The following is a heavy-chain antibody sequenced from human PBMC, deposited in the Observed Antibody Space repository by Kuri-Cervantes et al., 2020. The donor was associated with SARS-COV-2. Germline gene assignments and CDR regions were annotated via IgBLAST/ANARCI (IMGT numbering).Heavy chain of an antibody. J-gene: IGHJ6*03. CDR3: AGFYYYDSSGFVANYYYMDV. CDR2: INHSGST. Sequence: GSLRLSCAVFGGSFSGYYWSWIRQSPGKGLEWIGKINHSGSTNYNPSLKSRLTISVDTSKNQFSLKLSSVTAADTAVYYCAGFYYYDSSGFVANYYYMDVWGKGTTVTVSS. D-gene: IGHD3-22*01. V-gene: IGHV4-34*01. CDR1: GGSFSGYY.